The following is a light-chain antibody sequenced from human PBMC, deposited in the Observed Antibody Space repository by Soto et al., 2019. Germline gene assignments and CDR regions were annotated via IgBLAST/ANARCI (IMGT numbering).Light chain of an antibody. CDR2: GES. Sequence: EIAVTQSPGTLSLSPGARATLSCRASQSVSSSYLAGYQQKPGQAPRLLIYGESGRATGIPDRFSGSGSGTDFTLTISRLEPEDFAVYYCQQYGSSPYTFGQGTKLEIK. CDR1: QSVSSSY. CDR3: QQYGSSPYT. V-gene: IGKV3-20*01. J-gene: IGKJ2*01.